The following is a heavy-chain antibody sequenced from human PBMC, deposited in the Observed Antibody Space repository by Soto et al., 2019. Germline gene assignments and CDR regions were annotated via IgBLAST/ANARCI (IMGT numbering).Heavy chain of an antibody. J-gene: IGHJ6*02. Sequence: QVQLQGWGPGLVKPSQPLSLTCTVSGGSTSSGGYYWSWTGRPPGKGLEGIGYIYNSGSTYYNPSLKSRVTISVDTSKNQFSLKLSSVTAADTAVYYCARSSGWLDDYYYYHGMDVWGQGTTVTVSS. CDR1: GGSTSSGGYY. D-gene: IGHD6-19*01. CDR3: ARSSGWLDDYYYYHGMDV. V-gene: IGHV4-31*03. CDR2: IYNSGST.